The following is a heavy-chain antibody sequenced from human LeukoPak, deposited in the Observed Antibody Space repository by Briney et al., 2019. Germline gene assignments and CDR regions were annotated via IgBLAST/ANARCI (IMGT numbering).Heavy chain of an antibody. J-gene: IGHJ4*02. CDR3: ARDGWFGELLDF. Sequence: SSETLSLTCSVSGGSISGYSWSWIRQPAGKGLEWIGRIYISGSTNYNPSLKSRVTMSVETSKNHFSLKLTSVTAADTAVYYCARDGWFGELLDFWGQGTLVIVSA. CDR1: GGSISGYS. D-gene: IGHD3-10*01. CDR2: IYISGST. V-gene: IGHV4-4*07.